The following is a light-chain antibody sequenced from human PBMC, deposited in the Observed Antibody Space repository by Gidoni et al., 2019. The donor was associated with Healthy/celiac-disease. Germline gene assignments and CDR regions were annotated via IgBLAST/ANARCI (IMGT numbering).Light chain of an antibody. CDR3: QQRSNSWT. V-gene: IGKV3-11*01. CDR2: DAS. Sequence: EIVLTQSPATLSLSPGERATLSCSASQSVSSYLAWYQQKPGQAPRRLIYDASNRATGIPARFSGSGSGTDVTLTIISLEPEDFAVYYCQQRSNSWTFGQGTKVEIK. J-gene: IGKJ1*01. CDR1: QSVSSY.